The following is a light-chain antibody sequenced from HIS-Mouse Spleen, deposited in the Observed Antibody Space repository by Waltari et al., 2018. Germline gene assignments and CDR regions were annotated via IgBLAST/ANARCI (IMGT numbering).Light chain of an antibody. CDR1: SSDVGSYHL. CDR3: CSYAGSSTFGV. J-gene: IGLJ3*02. CDR2: EGS. V-gene: IGLV2-23*03. Sequence: QSALTQPASVSGSPGQSITIPCTGTSSDVGSYHLVSWYQQHPGKAPKLMSYEGSKRPSGVSNRFSGSKSGNTASLTISGLQAEDEADYYCCSYAGSSTFGVFGGGTKLTVL.